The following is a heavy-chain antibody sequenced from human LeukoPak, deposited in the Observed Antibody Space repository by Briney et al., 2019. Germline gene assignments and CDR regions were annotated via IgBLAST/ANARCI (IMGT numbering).Heavy chain of an antibody. J-gene: IGHJ5*02. D-gene: IGHD3-3*01. CDR3: ARDRSQDYDFCPPFCPRYNWFDP. CDR2: INPNSGDT. CDR1: GYTFSDYF. Sequence: ASVKVSCKTSGYTFSDYFIHWVRQAPGLGLEWMGWINPNSGDTDIPPKFQGWVTMTRDTSISTAYMELSRLRSDDTAVYYCARDRSQDYDFCPPFCPRYNWFDPWGQGTLVTVSS. V-gene: IGHV1-2*04.